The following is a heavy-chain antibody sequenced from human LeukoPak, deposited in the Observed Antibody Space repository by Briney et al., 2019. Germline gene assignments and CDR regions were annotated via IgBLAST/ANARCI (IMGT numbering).Heavy chain of an antibody. Sequence: PSGTLSLTCTVSGGSISSGGYYWSWIRQPPGKGLEWIGYIYHSGSTYYNPSLKSRVTISVDRSKNQFSLKLSSVTAADTAVYYCARDSAGLDYWGQGTLVTVSS. D-gene: IGHD6-13*01. J-gene: IGHJ4*02. V-gene: IGHV4-30-2*01. CDR1: GGSISSGGYY. CDR3: ARDSAGLDY. CDR2: IYHSGST.